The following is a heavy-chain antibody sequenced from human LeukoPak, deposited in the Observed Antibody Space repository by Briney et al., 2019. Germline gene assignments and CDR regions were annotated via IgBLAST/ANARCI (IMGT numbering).Heavy chain of an antibody. J-gene: IGHJ4*01. Sequence: ASVKVSCKASGYTFTNFAMNWVRQAPGQGLEWMGWIDTNTGIPTYAKGFTGRFVFSLDTSVSTVYLQISSLQADDAAVYFCARDPGSQRVNRLARRGDYWGQEPWSPSPQ. CDR3: ARDPGSQRVNRLARRGDY. CDR1: GYTFTNFA. D-gene: IGHD1-14*01. V-gene: IGHV7-4-1*02. CDR2: IDTNTGIP.